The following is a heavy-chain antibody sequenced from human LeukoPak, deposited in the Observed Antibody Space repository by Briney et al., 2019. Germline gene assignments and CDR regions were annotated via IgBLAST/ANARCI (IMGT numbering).Heavy chain of an antibody. V-gene: IGHV3-11*01. Sequence: GGSLRLSCAASGFTFSDYYMSWIRQAPGKGLEWVSYISGNGNIIYYADSVKGRSTISRDNAKNTLFLQMNSLRAEDTALYYCAGLPNYYFDYWDQGTLVTVSS. J-gene: IGHJ4*02. CDR2: ISGNGNII. CDR3: AGLPNYYFDY. D-gene: IGHD5-24*01. CDR1: GFTFSDYY.